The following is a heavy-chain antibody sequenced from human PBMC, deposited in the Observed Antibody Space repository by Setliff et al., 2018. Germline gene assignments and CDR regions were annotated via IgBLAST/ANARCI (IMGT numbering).Heavy chain of an antibody. CDR2: IKQDGSEK. Sequence: GGSLRLSCAASGFTFSNYWMSWVRQAPGKGLEWVANIKQDGSEKYYVDSVKGRFTISRDNAKNSLYLQMDSLRAEDTAVYYCARDGGEYWGQGTLVTVSS. D-gene: IGHD3-16*01. V-gene: IGHV3-7*01. CDR1: GFTFSNYW. CDR3: ARDGGEY. J-gene: IGHJ4*02.